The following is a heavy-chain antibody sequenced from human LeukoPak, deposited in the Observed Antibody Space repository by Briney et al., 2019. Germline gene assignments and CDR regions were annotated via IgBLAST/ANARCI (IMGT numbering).Heavy chain of an antibody. CDR2: IWSDGSNK. CDR3: GRASGPFDF. J-gene: IGHJ4*02. Sequence: SGGSLRLSCGASGFTFSVYGMHWVRQAPGKGLEWVAVIWSDGSNKYFADSVKGRFTISRDNSKNTLYLQMNSLRAEDTAVYYCGRASGPFDFWGQGTLVTVSS. V-gene: IGHV3-33*01. D-gene: IGHD3-10*01. CDR1: GFTFSVYG.